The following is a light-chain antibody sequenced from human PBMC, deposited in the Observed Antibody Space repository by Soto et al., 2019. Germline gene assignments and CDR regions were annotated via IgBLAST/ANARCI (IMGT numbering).Light chain of an antibody. CDR1: SSDVGGYNS. J-gene: IGLJ2*01. V-gene: IGLV2-11*01. CDR3: CSYAASYTLV. CDR2: DVT. Sequence: QSALAQPRSVSGSPGQSVTISCSGTSSDVGGYNSVSWYQQFPGKAPKLLIYDVTKRPSGVPDRFSGSKSGNTASLTSSGLQAEDESAYYCCSYAASYTLVFGGGTKLTVL.